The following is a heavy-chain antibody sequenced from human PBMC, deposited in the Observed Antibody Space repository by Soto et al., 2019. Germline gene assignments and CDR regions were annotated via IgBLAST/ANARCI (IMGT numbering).Heavy chain of an antibody. Sequence: LLNVARKPSGYPYTELFIRWLRQAPGLGLEWMGWIDPRSGASRKTQRFQGRFTMTRDTSTNTVYMELSSLRSDYTAGYFCARNNYGGLDYWGKGSLV. D-gene: IGHD2-21*01. CDR3: ARNNYGGLDY. CDR1: GYPYTELF. J-gene: IGHJ4*02. V-gene: IGHV1-2*02. CDR2: IDPRSGAS.